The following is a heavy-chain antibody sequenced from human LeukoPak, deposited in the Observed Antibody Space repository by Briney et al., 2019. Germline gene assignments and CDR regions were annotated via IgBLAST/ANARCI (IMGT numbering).Heavy chain of an antibody. D-gene: IGHD3-10*01. J-gene: IGHJ4*02. Sequence: SGTLSLTCAVSGGSISSSNWWSWVRQPPGKGLEWIGEIYLSGSTNYNPSLKSRVTISVDKSKNQFSLKLSSVTAADTAVYYCARVYYGSGSYYFYFDYWGQGTLVTVSS. V-gene: IGHV4-4*02. CDR1: GGSISSSNW. CDR3: ARVYYGSGSYYFYFDY. CDR2: IYLSGST.